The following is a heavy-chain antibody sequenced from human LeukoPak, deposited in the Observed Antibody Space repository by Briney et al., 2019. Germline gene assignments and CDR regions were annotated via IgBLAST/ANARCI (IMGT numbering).Heavy chain of an antibody. CDR1: GITLSNYG. CDR3: AKRGVVIRVILVGFHKEAYYFDS. D-gene: IGHD3-22*01. CDR2: ISDSGGRT. V-gene: IGHV3-23*01. J-gene: IGHJ4*02. Sequence: GGSLRLSCAVSGITLSNYGMSWVRQAPGKGLEWVAGISDSGGRTNYADSVKGRFNISRDNPKNTIYLQMNSLRAEDTAVYFCAKRGVVIRVILVGFHKEAYYFDSWGQGALVTVSS.